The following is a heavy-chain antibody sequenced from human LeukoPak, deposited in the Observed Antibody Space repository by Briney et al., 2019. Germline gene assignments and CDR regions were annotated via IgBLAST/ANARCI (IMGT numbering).Heavy chain of an antibody. CDR2: INPNSGGT. Sequence: ASVKVSCKASGYTFTGYYMHWVRQAPGQGLEWMGRINPNSGGTNYAQKFQGRVTMTRDTSISTAYMELSRLRSDDTAVYYCARVRGSGSYWGYFDYWGQGTLVTVSS. CDR1: GYTFTGYY. V-gene: IGHV1-2*06. D-gene: IGHD1-26*01. J-gene: IGHJ4*02. CDR3: ARVRGSGSYWGYFDY.